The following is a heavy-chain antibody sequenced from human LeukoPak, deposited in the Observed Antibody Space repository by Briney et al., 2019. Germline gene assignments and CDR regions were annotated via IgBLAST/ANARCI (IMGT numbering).Heavy chain of an antibody. CDR2: IYYSGST. D-gene: IGHD6-6*01. J-gene: IGHJ4*02. V-gene: IGHV4-59*01. Sequence: PETLSLTCTVSGGSISSYYWSWIRQPPGKGLEWIGYIYYSGSTNYNPSLKSRVTISVDTSKNQFSLKLSSVTAADTAVYYCGRGTSSSGDYWGQGTLVTVSS. CDR1: GGSISSYY. CDR3: GRGTSSSGDY.